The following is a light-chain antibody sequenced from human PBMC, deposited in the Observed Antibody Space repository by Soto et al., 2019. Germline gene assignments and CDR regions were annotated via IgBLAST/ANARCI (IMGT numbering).Light chain of an antibody. CDR3: QQYNNWPPWT. J-gene: IGKJ1*01. Sequence: EIVMTQSPATLSVSPGERATLSCRASQSVSSNLAWYQQKPGQAPRLLIYDASTRDTAIPARFSGSGSGTEFTLTISSLQSEDFAVYYCQQYNNWPPWTFGQGTKVEIK. CDR1: QSVSSN. CDR2: DAS. V-gene: IGKV3-15*01.